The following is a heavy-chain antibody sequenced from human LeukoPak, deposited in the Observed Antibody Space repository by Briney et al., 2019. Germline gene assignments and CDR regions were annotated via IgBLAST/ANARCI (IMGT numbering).Heavy chain of an antibody. J-gene: IGHJ4*02. CDR3: ARDRSGMIVVVHFDY. Sequence: GGSLRLSCAASGFTFSSYSMNWVRQAPGKGLEWVSSISSSSSYIYYADSVKGRFTISRDNAKNSLYLQMYSLRAEDTAVYYCARDRSGMIVVVHFDYWGQGTLVTVSS. CDR1: GFTFSSYS. D-gene: IGHD3-22*01. V-gene: IGHV3-21*01. CDR2: ISSSSSYI.